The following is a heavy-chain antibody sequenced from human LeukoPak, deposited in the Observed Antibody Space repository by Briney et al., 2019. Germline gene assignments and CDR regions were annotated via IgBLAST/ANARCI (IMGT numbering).Heavy chain of an antibody. CDR1: GFIFSSYW. Sequence: GGSLRLSCAVSGFIFSSYWMNWVRQAPGKGLEWVGKKKEDGSEKYYVDSVKGQLTISRDNAKNSTDLQMNSLRPEDTAIYYCAREGYYGSGSPPSLYFDYWGQGTLVTVSS. V-gene: IGHV3-7*01. CDR3: AREGYYGSGSPPSLYFDY. D-gene: IGHD3-10*01. J-gene: IGHJ4*02. CDR2: KKEDGSEK.